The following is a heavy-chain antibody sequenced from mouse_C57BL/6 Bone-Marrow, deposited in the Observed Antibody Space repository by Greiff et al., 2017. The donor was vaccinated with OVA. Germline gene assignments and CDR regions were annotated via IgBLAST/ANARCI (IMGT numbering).Heavy chain of an antibody. CDR3: ARRFYYYGSSHWYFDV. CDR2: IYPGGGYT. D-gene: IGHD1-1*01. J-gene: IGHJ1*03. CDR1: GYTFTNYW. Sequence: QVHVKQSGAELVRPGTSVKMSCKASGYTFTNYWIGWAKQRPGHGLEWIGDIYPGGGYTNYNEKFKGKATLTADKSTSTAYMQFSSLTSEDSAIYYCARRFYYYGSSHWYFDVWGTGTTVTVSS. V-gene: IGHV1-63*01.